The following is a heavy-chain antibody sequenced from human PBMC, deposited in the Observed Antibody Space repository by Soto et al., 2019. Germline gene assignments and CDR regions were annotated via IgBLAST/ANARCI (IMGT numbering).Heavy chain of an antibody. V-gene: IGHV2-5*01. CDR3: THRRAGLNGV. Sequence: QITLKESGPTLVKPTQTLTLTCTFSGFSLSTNGVGVGWIRQPPGKALEWLALIYWNDDKRYSPSLKSRLTITKDTSKNQVVLTMTNMDPVDTATDCCTHRRAGLNGVWGQGTLVTVSS. D-gene: IGHD2-8*01. J-gene: IGHJ4*02. CDR1: GFSLSTNGVG. CDR2: IYWNDDK.